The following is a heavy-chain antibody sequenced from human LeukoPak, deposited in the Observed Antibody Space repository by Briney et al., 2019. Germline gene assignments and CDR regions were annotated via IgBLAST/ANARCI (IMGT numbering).Heavy chain of an antibody. V-gene: IGHV1-69*06. CDR1: GGTFSSYA. CDR2: IIPIFGTA. J-gene: IGHJ6*03. Sequence: GASVKVSCKASGGTFSSYAISWMRQAPGQGLEWMGGIIPIFGTANYAQKFQGRVTITADKSTSTAYMELSSLRSEDTAVYYCAKNWNSFYYYMDVWGKGTTVTVSS. CDR3: AKNWNSFYYYMDV. D-gene: IGHD1-7*01.